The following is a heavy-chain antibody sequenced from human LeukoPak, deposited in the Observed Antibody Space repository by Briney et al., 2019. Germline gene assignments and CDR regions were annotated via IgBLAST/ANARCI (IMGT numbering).Heavy chain of an antibody. J-gene: IGHJ6*03. D-gene: IGHD6-13*01. CDR3: ATGGGSSWTSYYYYMDV. Sequence: GASVKVSCKASGYTFTSYAMNWVRQAPGRGLEWMGIINPSGASTSYAQKFQGRVTMTRDMSTSTVYMELSSLRSEDTAVYYCATGGGSSWTSYYYYMDVWGKGTTVTVSS. CDR1: GYTFTSYA. CDR2: INPSGAST. V-gene: IGHV1-46*01.